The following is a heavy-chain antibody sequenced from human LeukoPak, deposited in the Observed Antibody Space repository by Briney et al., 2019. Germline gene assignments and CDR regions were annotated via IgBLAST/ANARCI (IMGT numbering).Heavy chain of an antibody. CDR1: GFTVSSNY. CDR3: ARDTRLNYDSGSYCLDY. D-gene: IGHD3-10*01. J-gene: IGHJ4*02. V-gene: IGHV3-53*01. Sequence: GGSLRLSCVASGFTVSSNYMSWVRQAPGKGLEWVSVIYSGGGRTYYADSVKGRFTISRDNSKNTLYLQMNSLRAEDTAVYYCARDTRLNYDSGSYCLDYWGQGTLVTVSS. CDR2: IYSGGGRT.